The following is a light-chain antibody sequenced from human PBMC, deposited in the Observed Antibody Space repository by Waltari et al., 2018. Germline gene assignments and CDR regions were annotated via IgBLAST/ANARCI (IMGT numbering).Light chain of an antibody. CDR1: QGIATF. J-gene: IGKJ4*01. CDR2: DAS. CDR3: QQFNTFPLT. Sequence: DIQLTQSPSFLSASVGDRVTITCRASQGIATFLTWYQLKPGKAPELLIYDASTLQTGVPSRFSASGSGTDFTLTISSLQPEDFATYYCQQFNTFPLTFGGGTKVEVK. V-gene: IGKV1-9*01.